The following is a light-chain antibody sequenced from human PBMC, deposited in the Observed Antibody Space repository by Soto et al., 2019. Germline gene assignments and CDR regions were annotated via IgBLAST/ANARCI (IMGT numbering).Light chain of an antibody. J-gene: IGKJ2*02. V-gene: IGKV3-11*01. CDR2: DAS. CDR1: QSVSSY. Sequence: EIVLTQSPGTLSLSPGERATLSCRASQSVSSYLAWYQQKPGQAPRLLIYDASSRATGIPARFSGSGSGTDCTLTISSLEPEDFAVYYCLQRSNWPRTFGQGTKLEIK. CDR3: LQRSNWPRT.